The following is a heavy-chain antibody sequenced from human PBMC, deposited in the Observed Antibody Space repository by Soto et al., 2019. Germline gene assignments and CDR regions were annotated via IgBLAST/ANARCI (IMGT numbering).Heavy chain of an antibody. CDR3: TTEGWYYYGMDV. J-gene: IGHJ6*02. CDR1: GFTFSNAW. Sequence: KPVGSLRLSCAASGFTFSNAWMSWVRQAPGKGLEWVGRIKSKTDGGTTDYAAPVKGRFTISRDDSKNTLYLQMNSLKTEDTAVYYCTTEGWYYYGMDVWGQGTTVTVSS. D-gene: IGHD2-15*01. CDR2: IKSKTDGGTT. V-gene: IGHV3-15*01.